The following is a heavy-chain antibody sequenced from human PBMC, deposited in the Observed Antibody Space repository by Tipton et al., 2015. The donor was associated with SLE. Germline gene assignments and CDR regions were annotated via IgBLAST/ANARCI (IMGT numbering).Heavy chain of an antibody. CDR2: INPNSGGA. V-gene: IGHV1-2*06. CDR3: VLVITNYYYYYMDV. J-gene: IGHJ6*03. Sequence: QSGAEVKKPGASVKVSCKASGYTFTDYYLHWVRQAPGQGLEWMGRINPNSGGANFAQKFKGRVSMTRDTSTSTVYVELSRLRSDDTAVYYCVLVITNYYYYYMDVWGKGTTVTVSS. D-gene: IGHD3-9*01. CDR1: GYTFTDYY.